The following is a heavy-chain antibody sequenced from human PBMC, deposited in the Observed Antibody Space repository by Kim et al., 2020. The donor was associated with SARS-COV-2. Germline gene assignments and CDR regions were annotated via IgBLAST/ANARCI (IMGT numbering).Heavy chain of an antibody. CDR3: ARGAAAGTIYWYFDL. J-gene: IGHJ2*01. D-gene: IGHD6-13*01. V-gene: IGHV3-23*01. Sequence: ESVKGRFTISRDNSKNTLYLQMNSLRAEDTAVYYCARGAAAGTIYWYFDLWGRGTLVTVSS.